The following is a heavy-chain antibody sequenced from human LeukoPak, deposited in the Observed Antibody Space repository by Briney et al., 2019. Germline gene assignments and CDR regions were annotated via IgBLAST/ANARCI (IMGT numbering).Heavy chain of an antibody. CDR1: GFTFDDYA. CDR2: ISWNSGSI. Sequence: GRSLRLSCAASGFTFDDYAMHWVRQAPGKGLEWVSGISWNSGSIGYVDSVKGRFTISRDNTKNSLYLQMDSLRAEDTAVYYCAKEGAGHWLPLDYWGQGILVTVSS. CDR3: AKEGAGHWLPLDY. J-gene: IGHJ4*02. V-gene: IGHV3-9*01. D-gene: IGHD6-19*01.